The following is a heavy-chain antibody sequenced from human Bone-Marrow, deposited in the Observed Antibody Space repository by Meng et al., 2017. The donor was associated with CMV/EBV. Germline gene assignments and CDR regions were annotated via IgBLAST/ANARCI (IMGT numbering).Heavy chain of an antibody. CDR1: GGSISSGYY. V-gene: IGHV4-34*09. Sequence: QAQLQEPGPGLVQPSQTLSLTCTVAGGSISSGYYWSWIRQPPGKGLEWIGEINHSGSTNYNPSLKSRVTISVDTSKNQFSLKLSSVTAADTAVYYCARGVDYYDSSGYYYWGQGTLVTASS. CDR2: INHSGST. D-gene: IGHD3-22*01. CDR3: ARGVDYYDSSGYYY. J-gene: IGHJ4*02.